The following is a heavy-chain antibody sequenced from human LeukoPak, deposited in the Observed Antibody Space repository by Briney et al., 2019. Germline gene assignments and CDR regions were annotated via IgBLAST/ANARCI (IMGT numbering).Heavy chain of an antibody. CDR1: GGSISSGANY. J-gene: IGHJ3*02. Sequence: PSETLSLTCTVSGGSISSGANYWSWIRQPPGRGLEWIGYISHSESAYYSPSLESRITISVDRSKNQFSLKLKSVTAADAAIYYCARDGGTTSNPSHDTFAIWGQGTMVAVSS. CDR3: ARDGGTTSNPSHDTFAI. CDR2: ISHSESA. D-gene: IGHD4-11*01. V-gene: IGHV4-30-2*01.